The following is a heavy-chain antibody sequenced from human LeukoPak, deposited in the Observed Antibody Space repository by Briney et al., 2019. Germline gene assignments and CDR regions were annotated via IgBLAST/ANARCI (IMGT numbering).Heavy chain of an antibody. CDR2: TYHTGNA. CDR3: ARTPNWDSSSWYFDQ. J-gene: IGHJ4*02. CDR1: GGSISSTNW. D-gene: IGHD6-13*01. V-gene: IGHV4-4*02. Sequence: SGTLSLTCAVLGGSISSTNWWSWVRQSPDKGLELIGKTYHTGNANYNPSLKSRVTMSVDRPKNQFSLNVDSVTAADTAVYYCARTPNWDSSSWYFDQWGQGTLVTVSS.